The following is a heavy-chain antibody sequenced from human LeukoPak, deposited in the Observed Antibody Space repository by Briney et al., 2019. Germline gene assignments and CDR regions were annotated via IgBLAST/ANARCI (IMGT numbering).Heavy chain of an antibody. CDR2: INPSGGST. CDR1: GYTFTNYY. D-gene: IGHD5-24*01. Sequence: ASVKVSCKTSGYTFTNYYIHWVRQAPGQGLEWMGIINPSGGSTVYLRKFQDRVTMTRDTSTSTVSMELGSLRSEDTAVYYCARDEARDGYTNYLDYWGLGTLVTVSS. J-gene: IGHJ4*02. CDR3: ARDEARDGYTNYLDY. V-gene: IGHV1-46*01.